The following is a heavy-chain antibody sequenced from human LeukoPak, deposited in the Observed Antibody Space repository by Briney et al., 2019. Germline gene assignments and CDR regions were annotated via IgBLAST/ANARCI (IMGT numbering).Heavy chain of an antibody. CDR3: AREDCTNGVCFYGMDV. J-gene: IGHJ6*02. D-gene: IGHD2-8*01. CDR2: IIPIFGTA. V-gene: IGHV1-69*13. Sequence: SVKVSCKASGGTFSSYAISWVRQAPGQGLGWMGGIIPIFGTANYAQKFQGRVTITADESTSTAYMELSSLRSEDTAVYYCAREDCTNGVCFYGMDVWGQGTTVTVSS. CDR1: GGTFSSYA.